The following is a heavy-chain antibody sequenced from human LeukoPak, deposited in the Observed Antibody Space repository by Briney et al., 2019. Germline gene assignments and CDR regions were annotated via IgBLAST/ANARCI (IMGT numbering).Heavy chain of an antibody. J-gene: IGHJ6*03. CDR2: IYYSGST. V-gene: IGHV4-59*08. Sequence: ETLSLTCTVSGGSISSYYWSWIRQPPGKGLEWIGYIYYSGSTNYNPSLKSRVTISVDTSKNQFSLKLSSVTAADTAVYYCASLYCSSTSCYPDMDVWGKGTTVTVSS. CDR3: ASLYCSSTSCYPDMDV. D-gene: IGHD2-2*01. CDR1: GGSISSYY.